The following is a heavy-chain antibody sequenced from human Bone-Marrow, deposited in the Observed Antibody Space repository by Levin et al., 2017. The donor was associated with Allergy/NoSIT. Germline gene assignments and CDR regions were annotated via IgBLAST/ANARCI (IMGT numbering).Heavy chain of an antibody. V-gene: IGHV3-15*01. CDR1: GFTFSNAW. CDR2: IKSKTDGGTT. Sequence: GGSLRLSCAASGFTFSNAWMSWVRQAPGKGLEWVGRIKSKTDGGTTDYAAPVKGRFTISRDDSKNTLYLQMNSLKTEDTAVYYCTTNRRDIVVVVAANPWGQGTLVTVSS. J-gene: IGHJ5*02. CDR3: TTNRRDIVVVVAANP. D-gene: IGHD2-15*01.